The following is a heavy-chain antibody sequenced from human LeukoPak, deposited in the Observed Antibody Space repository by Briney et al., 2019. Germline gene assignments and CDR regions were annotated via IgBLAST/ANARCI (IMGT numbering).Heavy chain of an antibody. CDR2: IYSTGTT. CDR1: GGSISSYY. J-gene: IGHJ4*02. Sequence: SETLSLTCTVSGGSISSYYWSWIRQPPGKGLEWIGYIYSTGTTDYNPSLKSRVTISVDTSKKQFSLKLYSVTAADTAVYYCARHSLTETTPFDYWGQGTLVTVSS. D-gene: IGHD1-20*01. CDR3: ARHSLTETTPFDY. V-gene: IGHV4-59*01.